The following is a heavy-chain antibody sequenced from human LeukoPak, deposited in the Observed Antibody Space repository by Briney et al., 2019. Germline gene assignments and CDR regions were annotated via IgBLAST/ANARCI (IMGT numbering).Heavy chain of an antibody. D-gene: IGHD5-24*01. V-gene: IGHV3-7*01. CDR1: GFTFSDFQ. J-gene: IGHJ4*02. CDR3: GRDHYGYNSIDY. Sequence: PGGSLRLSCAASGFTFSDFQMTWVRQAPGKGLEWVANINQGGSEKYYADSVEGRFTIYRDNAKSSLYLQMNSLGAEDTAVYYCGRDHYGYNSIDYWGQGTLVTVS. CDR2: INQGGSEK.